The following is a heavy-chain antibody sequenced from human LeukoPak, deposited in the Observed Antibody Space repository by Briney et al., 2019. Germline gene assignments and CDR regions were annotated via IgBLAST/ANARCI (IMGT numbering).Heavy chain of an antibody. CDR2: IYYSGST. CDR1: GGSISSYY. D-gene: IGHD4-17*01. CDR3: ARRVTVTTSDWYFDL. V-gene: IGHV4-59*08. Sequence: SETLSLTCTVSGGSISSYYWSWIRQPPGKGLEWIGYIYYSGSTNYNPSLESRVTISVDTSKNQFSLKLSSVTAADTAVYYCARRVTVTTSDWYFDLWGRGTLVTVSS. J-gene: IGHJ2*01.